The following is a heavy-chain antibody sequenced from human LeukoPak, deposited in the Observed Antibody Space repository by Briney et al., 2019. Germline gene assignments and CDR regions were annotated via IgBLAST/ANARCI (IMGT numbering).Heavy chain of an antibody. D-gene: IGHD1-1*01. Sequence: GGSLRLSCAASGFTFSDYYMSWIRQAPGKGLEWISYISSSGRITHYTDSVKGRFTISRDNAKNSLYLVMDSLRAEDTAVYFCARDLGTREYFDYWGQGSRVSVSS. CDR2: ISSSGRIT. CDR3: ARDLGTREYFDY. CDR1: GFTFSDYY. J-gene: IGHJ4*02. V-gene: IGHV3-11*01.